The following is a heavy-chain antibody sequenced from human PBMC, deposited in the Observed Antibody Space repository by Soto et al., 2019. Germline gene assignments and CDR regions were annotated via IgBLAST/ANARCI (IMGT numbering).Heavy chain of an antibody. CDR2: ITGSGGET. D-gene: IGHD3-3*01. CDR3: ARDLVVGDFWSGYFDYYYYGMDV. Sequence: PSETLSLTCTVSGSSISSSSYYWGWIRQPPGKGLEWVSAITGSGGETFYADSVKGRFSISRDNSKNTLYLQMNSLRAEDTAVYYCARDLVVGDFWSGYFDYYYYGMDVWGQGTMVTVSS. V-gene: IGHV3-23*01. J-gene: IGHJ6*02. CDR1: GSSISSSSYY.